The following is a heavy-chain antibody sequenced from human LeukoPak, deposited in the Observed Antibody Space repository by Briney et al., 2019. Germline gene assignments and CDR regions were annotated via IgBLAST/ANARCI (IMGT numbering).Heavy chain of an antibody. CDR3: AKDEEYMVRGVIIRGIVDY. V-gene: IGHV1-3*01. Sequence: ASQNLSCNASGYTFTSCSMHWARQAPPPCHDPHPSLNPTIRNNKYSHQFQKRITITTDTSASKAYMELSSLRSEDTAVYYCAKDEEYMVRGVIIRGIVDYWGQGTLVTVS. CDR1: GYTFTSCS. J-gene: IGHJ4*02. CDR2: LNPTIRNN. D-gene: IGHD3-10*01.